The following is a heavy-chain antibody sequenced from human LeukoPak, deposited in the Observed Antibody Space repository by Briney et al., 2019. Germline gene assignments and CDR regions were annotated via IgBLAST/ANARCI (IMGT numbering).Heavy chain of an antibody. CDR1: GYTFTGYY. J-gene: IGHJ5*02. D-gene: IGHD3-22*01. Sequence: GASVKVSCKASGYTFTGYYIHWVRQAPGQGLEWVGWINTYSGNTDYAQNLQGRVTMTTDTSTTTTYMELRSLRSDDTAVYYCARDLREYDTKSNWFDPWGQGTLVTVSS. V-gene: IGHV1-18*04. CDR2: INTYSGNT. CDR3: ARDLREYDTKSNWFDP.